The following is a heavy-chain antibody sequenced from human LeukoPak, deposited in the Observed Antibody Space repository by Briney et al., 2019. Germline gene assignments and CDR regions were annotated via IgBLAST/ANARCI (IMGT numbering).Heavy chain of an antibody. V-gene: IGHV4-59*13. Sequence: SETLSLTCNVSGASINSYYWNWIRQSPGKGLEWLGNIHYRGTTNYNPSLKSRVTLSLDTSKSQFALKMTSVTAADTAVYYCARDEHGDFQGFDYWGQGTRVTVSS. CDR1: GASINSYY. J-gene: IGHJ4*02. CDR3: ARDEHGDFQGFDY. CDR2: IHYRGTT. D-gene: IGHD4-17*01.